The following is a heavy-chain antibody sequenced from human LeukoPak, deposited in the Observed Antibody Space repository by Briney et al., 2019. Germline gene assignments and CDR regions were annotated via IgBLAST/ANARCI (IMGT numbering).Heavy chain of an antibody. CDR1: GFTFSSYA. CDR3: ARDLLAYCGGDCYSGAFDY. CDR2: ISYDGSNK. J-gene: IGHJ4*02. V-gene: IGHV3-30-3*01. D-gene: IGHD2-21*02. Sequence: GGSLRLFCAASGFTFSSYAMHWVRQAPGKGLEWVAVISYDGSNKYYADSVKGRFTISRDNSKNTLYLQMNSLRAEDTAVYYCARDLLAYCGGDCYSGAFDYWGQGTLVTVSS.